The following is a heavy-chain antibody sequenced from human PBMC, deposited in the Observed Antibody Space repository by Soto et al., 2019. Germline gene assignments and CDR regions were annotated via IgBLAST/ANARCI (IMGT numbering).Heavy chain of an antibody. CDR3: ARDLGIYSGYGRDAFDI. V-gene: IGHV3-21*01. Sequence: PVGSLRLSCAASGFTFSSYSMNWVRQAPGKGLEWVSSISSSSSYIYYADSVKGRFTISRDNAKNSLYLQMNSLRAEDTAVYYCARDLGIYSGYGRDAFDIWGQGTMVTVSS. CDR2: ISSSSSYI. CDR1: GFTFSSYS. J-gene: IGHJ3*02. D-gene: IGHD5-12*01.